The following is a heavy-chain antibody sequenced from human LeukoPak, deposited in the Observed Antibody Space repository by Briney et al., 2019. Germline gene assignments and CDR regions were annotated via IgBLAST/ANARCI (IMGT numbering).Heavy chain of an antibody. V-gene: IGHV4-34*01. Sequence: SETLSLTCAVYGGSFSGYYWSWIRQPPGKGLEWIGEINHSGSTNYNPSLKSRVTISVDTSKNHFSLQLNSVTPDDTAVYYCARIRAYTYGLDYWGQGALVTVSS. D-gene: IGHD5-18*01. CDR1: GGSFSGYY. CDR2: INHSGST. J-gene: IGHJ4*02. CDR3: ARIRAYTYGLDY.